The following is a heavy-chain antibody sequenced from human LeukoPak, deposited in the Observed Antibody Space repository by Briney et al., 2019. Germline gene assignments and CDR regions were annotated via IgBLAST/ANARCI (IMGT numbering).Heavy chain of an antibody. Sequence: ASVKVSCKASGYTFTNYGISWVRQAPGQGLEWMGWISAYNGHTNYAQKFQGRVTITADESTSTAYMELSSLRSEDTAVYYCARSSTDIPAAYYYYMDVWGKGTTVTISS. CDR3: ARSSTDIPAAYYYYMDV. CDR1: GYTFTNYG. CDR2: ISAYNGHT. D-gene: IGHD2-2*01. J-gene: IGHJ6*03. V-gene: IGHV1-18*01.